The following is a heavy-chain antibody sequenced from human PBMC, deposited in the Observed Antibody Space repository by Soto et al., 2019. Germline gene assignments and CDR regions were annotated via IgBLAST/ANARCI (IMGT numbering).Heavy chain of an antibody. CDR3: AAYDSSGYPTPG. J-gene: IGHJ4*02. D-gene: IGHD3-22*01. Sequence: ASVKVSCKVSGYTLTELSMHWVRQAPGKGLEWMGGFDPEDGEAIYAQKFQGRVTMTEDTSTDTAYMELSSLRSEDTAVYYCAAYDSSGYPTPGWGQGTLVTVSS. V-gene: IGHV1-24*01. CDR2: FDPEDGEA. CDR1: GYTLTELS.